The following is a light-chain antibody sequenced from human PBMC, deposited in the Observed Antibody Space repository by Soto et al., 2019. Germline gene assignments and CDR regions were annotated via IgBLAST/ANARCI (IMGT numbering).Light chain of an antibody. CDR3: ISYTGSSTSYV. J-gene: IGLJ1*01. CDR2: EVS. V-gene: IGLV2-14*01. CDR1: SSDVGSSDH. Sequence: QSVLTPPASVSGSPGQSITISCSGTSSDVGSSDHVAWYQQFPGNTPNLMIYEVSNRPSGVSSRLSGSKSGNAASLSISGLQSEDDADKYCISYTGSSTSYVCGSGTMVTVL.